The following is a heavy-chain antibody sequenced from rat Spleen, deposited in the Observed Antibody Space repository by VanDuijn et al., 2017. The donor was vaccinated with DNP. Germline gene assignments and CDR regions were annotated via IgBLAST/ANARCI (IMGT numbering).Heavy chain of an antibody. CDR2: IWSGGST. Sequence: QVQLKESGPGLVQPSRTLSLTCTVSGFSLSSYGVSWVRQPPGKGLEWIAGIWSGGSTDYNSALKSRLSISRDTSKSQVFLKMNSLQTEDTATYYCARSPETSYIYFPWAYWGQGTLVIVSS. J-gene: IGHJ3*01. V-gene: IGHV2-4*01. CDR1: GFSLSSYG. D-gene: IGHD1-2*01. CDR3: ARSPETSYIYFPWAY.